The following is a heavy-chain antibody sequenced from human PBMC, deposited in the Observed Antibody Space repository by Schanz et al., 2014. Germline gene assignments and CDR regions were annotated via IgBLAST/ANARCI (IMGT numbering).Heavy chain of an antibody. V-gene: IGHV3-30*04. CDR1: GFTFSSYA. D-gene: IGHD5-12*01. Sequence: QVQLVESGGGVVQPGRSLRLSCAASGFTFSSYAVHWVRQAPDKGLVWVAVTSSDGSLKYYADSVKGRFTISRENSRDTVYLQMNSLRGEDTAVYYCARGGRGGYPGRAFDIGGQGTMVTASS. J-gene: IGHJ3*02. CDR2: TSSDGSLK. CDR3: ARGGRGGYPGRAFDI.